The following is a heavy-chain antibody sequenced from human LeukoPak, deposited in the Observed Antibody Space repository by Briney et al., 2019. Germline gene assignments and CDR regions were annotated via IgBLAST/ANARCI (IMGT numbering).Heavy chain of an antibody. CDR3: ARAGP. CDR2: ISSTGTTT. Sequence: GGSLRLSCAASGFTFSSFEMNWVRQAPGKGLEWVSYISSTGTTTYYADSVKGRFTISRDNAKNSLYLQMNSLTAEDTAVYYCARAGPWGRGTLVTVSS. J-gene: IGHJ5*02. CDR1: GFTFSSFE. V-gene: IGHV3-48*03.